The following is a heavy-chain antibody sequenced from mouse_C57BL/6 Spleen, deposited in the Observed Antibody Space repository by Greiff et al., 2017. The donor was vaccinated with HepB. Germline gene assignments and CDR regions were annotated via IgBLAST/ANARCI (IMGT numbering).Heavy chain of an antibody. Sequence: VQLHQSGAELVRPGASVTLSCKASGYTFTDYEMHWVKQTPVHGLEWIGAIDPETGGPAYNQKFKGKAILTADKSSSTAYMELRSLTSEDSAVYYCTRRDLLLVYWGQGTTRTVSS. CDR1: GYTFTDYE. CDR2: IDPETGGP. V-gene: IGHV1-15*01. CDR3: TRRDLLLVY. D-gene: IGHD1-1*01. J-gene: IGHJ2*01.